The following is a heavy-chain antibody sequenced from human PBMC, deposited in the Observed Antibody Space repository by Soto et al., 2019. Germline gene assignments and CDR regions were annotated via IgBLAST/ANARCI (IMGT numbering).Heavy chain of an antibody. CDR1: GFTFSSYS. Sequence: GGSLRLSCAASGFTFSSYSMNWVRQAPGKGLEWVSSISSSSSYIYYADSVKGRFTISRDNAKNSLYLQMNSLRAEDTAVYYCARDDCSSTSCYRMDVWGQGTTVTVYS. J-gene: IGHJ6*02. V-gene: IGHV3-21*01. D-gene: IGHD2-2*02. CDR3: ARDDCSSTSCYRMDV. CDR2: ISSSSSYI.